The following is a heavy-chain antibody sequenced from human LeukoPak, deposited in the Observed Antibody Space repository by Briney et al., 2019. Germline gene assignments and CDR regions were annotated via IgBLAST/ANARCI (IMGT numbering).Heavy chain of an antibody. CDR1: GASISSFC. J-gene: IGHJ6*02. V-gene: IGHV4-59*08. Sequence: NPSETLSLTCSVSGASISSFCWNWIRQPPGKGLEWIGYVCYSGSTNYNPSLKSRVTISVDTSKNQFSLKLSSVTAADTAVYYCARYNRRQQRPVGPVYYYYYGMDVWGQGTTVTVSS. CDR2: VCYSGST. D-gene: IGHD1-14*01. CDR3: ARYNRRQQRPVGPVYYYYYGMDV.